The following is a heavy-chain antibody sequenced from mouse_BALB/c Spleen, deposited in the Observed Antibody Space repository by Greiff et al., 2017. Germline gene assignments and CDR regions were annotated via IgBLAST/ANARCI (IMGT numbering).Heavy chain of an antibody. CDR3: ARSSPAMDY. Sequence: EVKLVESGGGLVQPGGSRKLSCAASGFTFSSFGMHWVRQAPEKGLEWVAYISSGSSTIYYADTVKGRFTISRDNPKNTLFLQMTSLRSEDTAMYYCARSSPAMDYWGQGTSVTVSS. V-gene: IGHV5-17*02. CDR2: ISSGSSTI. CDR1: GFTFSSFG. J-gene: IGHJ4*01.